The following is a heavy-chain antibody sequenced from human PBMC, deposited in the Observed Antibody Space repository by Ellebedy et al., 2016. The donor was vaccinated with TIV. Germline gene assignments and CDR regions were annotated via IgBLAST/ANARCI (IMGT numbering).Heavy chain of an antibody. CDR3: ARVARGTTLTTWGLHYYYYMDV. Sequence: SETLSLXXTVSGGSINSDSDYWSWIRQPAGKGLEWIGRIYASGSTSYNPSLQSRVTMSVDTSKNQFSLRMTSVTAADTAMYYCARVARGTTLTTWGLHYYYYMDVWGKGTTVTVSS. CDR2: IYASGST. J-gene: IGHJ6*03. CDR1: GGSINSDSDY. D-gene: IGHD4-11*01. V-gene: IGHV4-61*02.